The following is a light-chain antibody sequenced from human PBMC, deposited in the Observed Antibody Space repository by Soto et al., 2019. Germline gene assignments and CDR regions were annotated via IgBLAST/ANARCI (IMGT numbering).Light chain of an antibody. CDR1: SSNIGAGHA. J-gene: IGLJ3*02. CDR2: GSS. CDR3: QCYDNGSGVWV. V-gene: IGLV1-40*01. Sequence: QSVLTQPPSVSGAPGQSVTISCTGSSSNIGAGHAVHWHQQFPGRAPNLLIYGSSNRPSGVRDRFSGSKSGTSAALAITVLQAEYEDEYYCQCYDNGSGVWVFGGGTKLTVL.